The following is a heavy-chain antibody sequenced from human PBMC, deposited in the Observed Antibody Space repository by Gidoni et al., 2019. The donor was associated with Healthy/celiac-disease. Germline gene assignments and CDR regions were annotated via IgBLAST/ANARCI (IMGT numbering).Heavy chain of an antibody. CDR3: ARESDSSSWYYLPGNDAFDI. J-gene: IGHJ3*02. V-gene: IGHV3-74*01. D-gene: IGHD6-13*01. CDR2: INSDGSST. Sequence: EVQLVESGGGLVQPGGSLSLSCAASGFTFSSYWLHWVRQAPGKGLVWVSRINSDGSSTSYADSVKGRFTISRDNAKNTLYLQMNSLRAEDTAVYYCARESDSSSWYYLPGNDAFDIWGQGTMVTVSS. CDR1: GFTFSSYW.